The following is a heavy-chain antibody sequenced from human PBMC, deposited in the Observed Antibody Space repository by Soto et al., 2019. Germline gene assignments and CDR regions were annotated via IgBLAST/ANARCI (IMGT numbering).Heavy chain of an antibody. CDR3: ARMATSGTLNWFDP. J-gene: IGHJ5*02. CDR1: GYAFSNND. V-gene: IGHV1-8*01. Sequence: QVQLVQSGAEVKEPGASVKVSCQASGYAFSNNDISWVRQATGQGLEWMGWMNPNSRNGGYAQKFQGRVTMTRDTSTSTAYMELSSLASDDTAIYYCARMATSGTLNWFDPWGQGTLVTVSS. CDR2: MNPNSRNG.